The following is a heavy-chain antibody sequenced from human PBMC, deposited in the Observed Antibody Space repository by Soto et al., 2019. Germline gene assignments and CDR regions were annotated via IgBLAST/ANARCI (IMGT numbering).Heavy chain of an antibody. CDR2: INPNGGST. J-gene: IGHJ4*02. CDR3: ARGLGAGDY. V-gene: IGHV1-46*03. Sequence: QVQLVQSGAEVKKPGASVKVSCKASGYTLIHFSIHWVRQAPGQGLEWMGIINPNGGSTTYAHNCQGRVTITRDTSTSTVYMDLSSLRSEDTAVYYCARGLGAGDYGGRGTLVTVSS. CDR1: GYTLIHFS.